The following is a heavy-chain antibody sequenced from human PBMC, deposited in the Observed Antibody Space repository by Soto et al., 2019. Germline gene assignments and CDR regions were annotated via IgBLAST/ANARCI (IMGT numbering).Heavy chain of an antibody. CDR1: GFTFSSYA. CDR3: TRGGYVDYVFDS. Sequence: GGSLRLSCAASGFTFSSYAMSWVRQAPGKGLEWVSTINGLGDSTYYADSVKGRFTISRDISKNTLYLQMSSVRAEDTAIYYCTRGGYVDYVFDSWGQVTLVTVSS. D-gene: IGHD4-17*01. CDR2: INGLGDST. V-gene: IGHV3-23*01. J-gene: IGHJ4*02.